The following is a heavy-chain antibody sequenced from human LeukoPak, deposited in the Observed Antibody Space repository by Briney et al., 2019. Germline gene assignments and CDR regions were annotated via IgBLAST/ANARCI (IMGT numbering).Heavy chain of an antibody. V-gene: IGHV3-30*18. CDR1: GFTFSSYG. CDR3: AKDERYYDFWSGYYTGMLDY. D-gene: IGHD3-3*01. CDR2: ISYDGSNK. J-gene: IGHJ4*02. Sequence: GGSLRLSCEASGFTFSSYGMHWVRQAPGKGLEWVAVISYDGSNKYYADSVKGRFTISRDNSKNTLYLQMNSLRAEGTAVYYCAKDERYYDFWSGYYTGMLDYWGQGTLVTVSS.